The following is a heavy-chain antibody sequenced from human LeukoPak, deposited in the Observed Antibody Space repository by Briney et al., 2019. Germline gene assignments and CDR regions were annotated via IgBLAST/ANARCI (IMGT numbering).Heavy chain of an antibody. D-gene: IGHD6-19*01. J-gene: IGHJ4*02. CDR3: AKNSGSGWYNHFDY. CDR2: ISGSGGST. Sequence: AGGSLRLSCAASGFTFSSYAMSWVRQAPGKGLEWVSAISGSGGSTYYADSVKGRFTISRDNSKNTLYLQMNSLRAEDTAVYYCAKNSGSGWYNHFDYWGQGTLVTVSS. V-gene: IGHV3-23*01. CDR1: GFTFSSYA.